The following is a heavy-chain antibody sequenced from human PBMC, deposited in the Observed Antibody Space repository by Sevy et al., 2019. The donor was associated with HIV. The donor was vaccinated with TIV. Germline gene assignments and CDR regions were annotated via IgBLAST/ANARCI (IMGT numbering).Heavy chain of an antibody. CDR3: ARAGCTRPHDY. Sequence: GGSLRLSCAASGFAFYDYSMSWIRQAPGKGLEWVATLSFGCGKINYADSVKGRFTISRGNSKNSFYLQMDNLRVEDTTLYYCARAGCTRPHDYWGQGTRVTVSS. V-gene: IGHV3-23*01. D-gene: IGHD2-8*01. CDR1: GFAFYDYS. J-gene: IGHJ4*02. CDR2: LSFGCGKI.